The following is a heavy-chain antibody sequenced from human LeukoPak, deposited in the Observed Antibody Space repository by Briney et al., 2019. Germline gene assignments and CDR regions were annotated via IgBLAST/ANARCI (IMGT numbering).Heavy chain of an antibody. D-gene: IGHD4-23*01. CDR1: GFTFSSYA. CDR2: ISYDGSNK. Sequence: PGGSLRLSCAASGFTFSSYAMHWVRQAPGKGLEWVAVISYDGSNKYYADSVKGRFTISRDNSKNTLYLQMNSLRAEDTAVYYCARSYGGNSANWYFDLWGRGTLVTVSS. J-gene: IGHJ2*01. V-gene: IGHV3-30-3*01. CDR3: ARSYGGNSANWYFDL.